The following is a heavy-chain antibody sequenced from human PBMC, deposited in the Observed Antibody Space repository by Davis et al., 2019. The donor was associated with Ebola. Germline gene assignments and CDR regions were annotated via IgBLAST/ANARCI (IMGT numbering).Heavy chain of an antibody. J-gene: IGHJ6*02. Sequence: ASVKVSCKASGYTFISYDINWVRQATGQGLEWMGWMNPNSGNTGYAQKFQGRVTMTRDTSINTAYMELSSLRSEDTAVYYCASSESNYYYYGMDVWGQGTTVTVSS. CDR1: GYTFISYD. CDR2: MNPNSGNT. V-gene: IGHV1-8*02. CDR3: ASSESNYYYYGMDV.